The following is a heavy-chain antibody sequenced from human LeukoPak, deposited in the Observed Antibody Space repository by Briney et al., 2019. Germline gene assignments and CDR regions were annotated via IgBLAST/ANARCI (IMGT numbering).Heavy chain of an antibody. D-gene: IGHD3-22*01. J-gene: IGHJ5*02. Sequence: KPSETLSLTCTVSGGSISSYYWSWIRQPPGKGLEWIGYIYYSGSTNYNPSLKSRVTISVDTSKNQFSLKLSSVTAADTAVYYCARVDYYDSSGYYGNWFDPWGQGTLVTVSS. CDR3: ARVDYYDSSGYYGNWFDP. CDR2: IYYSGST. CDR1: GGSISSYY. V-gene: IGHV4-59*01.